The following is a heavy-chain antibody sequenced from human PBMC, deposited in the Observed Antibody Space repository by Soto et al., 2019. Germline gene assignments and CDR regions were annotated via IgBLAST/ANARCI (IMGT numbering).Heavy chain of an antibody. J-gene: IGHJ5*02. D-gene: IGHD3-22*01. CDR3: ARAPHKDYYDSSGYYYYDWFDP. CDR1: GFTFSSYG. CDR2: IWYDGSNK. V-gene: IGHV3-33*01. Sequence: PGGSLRLSCAASGFTFSSYGMHWVRQAPGKGLEWLTLIWYDGSNKYYADSVRGRFTISRDNSKNTLYLQMNSLRAEDTALYYCARAPHKDYYDSSGYYYYDWFDPWGQGTLVTVSS.